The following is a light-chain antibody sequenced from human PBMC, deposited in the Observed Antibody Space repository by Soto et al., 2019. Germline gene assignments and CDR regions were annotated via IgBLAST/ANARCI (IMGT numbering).Light chain of an antibody. Sequence: EIVLTQSPGTLSLSPGERATLSCRASQSVSSSDLAWYQQKPGQAPRLLIYGASSRATDIPDRFSGIGSGTDFTLTISRLEPEDFALYYCQQYGSSPSMYTFGQGTKLEIK. CDR1: QSVSSSD. V-gene: IGKV3-20*01. CDR2: GAS. J-gene: IGKJ2*01. CDR3: QQYGSSPSMYT.